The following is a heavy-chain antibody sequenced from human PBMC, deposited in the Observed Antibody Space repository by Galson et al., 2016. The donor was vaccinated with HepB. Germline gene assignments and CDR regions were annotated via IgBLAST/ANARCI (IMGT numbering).Heavy chain of an antibody. CDR3: ARDLFSGNYYPDSGSFDI. J-gene: IGHJ3*02. Sequence: SVKVSCKASGYTFTNYVLHWVRQAPGQGLTWMGWVNADNGNTKYSQSFQGRVTITRDTSASTAYMELSSLKSEDTAFYYCARDLFSGNYYPDSGSFDIWGQGTIVTVSS. V-gene: IGHV1-3*01. CDR1: GYTFTNYV. D-gene: IGHD1-26*01. CDR2: VNADNGNT.